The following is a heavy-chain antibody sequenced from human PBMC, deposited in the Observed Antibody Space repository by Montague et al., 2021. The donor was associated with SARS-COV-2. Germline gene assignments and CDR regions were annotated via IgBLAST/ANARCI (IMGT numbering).Heavy chain of an antibody. CDR3: ARAIVDVTMIIVVMTGVEHCFDV. CDR1: GGSFIGYY. V-gene: IGHV4-34*01. D-gene: IGHD3-22*01. Sequence: SETLSLTCAVYGGSFIGYYWSWIRQPPGKGLEWIGDINHSGSTNYNPSLKSRVSISVGTSKNQFSLKLRSVTAADTAVYYCARAIVDVTMIIVVMTGVEHCFDVWGQGTLVTVSS. CDR2: INHSGST. J-gene: IGHJ4*02.